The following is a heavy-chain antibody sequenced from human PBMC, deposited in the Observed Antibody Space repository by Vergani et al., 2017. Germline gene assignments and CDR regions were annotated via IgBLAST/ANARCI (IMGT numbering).Heavy chain of an antibody. V-gene: IGHV4-34*10. CDR1: GGSFSGYY. D-gene: IGHD2-2*01. Sequence: QVQLQESGPGLLKPSETLSLTCAVYGGSFSGYYWSWIRQPPGKGLEWIGEINHSGSTNYNPSLKSRVTISVDTSKNQFSLKLSSVTAADTAVYYCARSIPYIVVVPAAFDPWGQGTLVTVSS. CDR3: ARSIPYIVVVPAAFDP. J-gene: IGHJ5*02. CDR2: INHSGST.